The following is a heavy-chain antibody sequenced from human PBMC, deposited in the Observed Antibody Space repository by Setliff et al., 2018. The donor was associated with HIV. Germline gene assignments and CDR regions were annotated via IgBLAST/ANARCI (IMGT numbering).Heavy chain of an antibody. CDR2: ISVYNGQT. J-gene: IGHJ2*01. Sequence: GASVKVSCKASGYSFTTYGISWVRQAPGQGLEWVGWISVYNGQTLYAQKVQDRITVTMDIPKDTAYMELRGLTPDDTAVYYCARGHHFYWYFDLWGPGTQVTVSS. CDR3: ARGHHFYWYFDL. CDR1: GYSFTTYG. V-gene: IGHV1-18*01.